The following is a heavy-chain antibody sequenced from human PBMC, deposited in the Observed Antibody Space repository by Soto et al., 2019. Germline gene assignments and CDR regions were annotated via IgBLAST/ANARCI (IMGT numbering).Heavy chain of an antibody. J-gene: IGHJ3*01. D-gene: IGHD3-16*02. CDR1: GCTFSSYG. CDR2: ITPSSGST. CDR3: ATHRNRQDV. V-gene: IGHV3-23*01. Sequence: PVGSLRLSWAASGCTFSSYGMSWVRQAPGKGLEWVSVITPSSGSTFYADSVKGRFTISRDNSKNTLYLQMNSLRAEDTAVYYCATHRNRQDVPSQGT.